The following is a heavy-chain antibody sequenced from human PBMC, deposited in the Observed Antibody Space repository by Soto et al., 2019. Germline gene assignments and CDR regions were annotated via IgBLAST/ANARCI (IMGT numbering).Heavy chain of an antibody. Sequence: ASVKVSWKASGGTFSSYAISWVRQAPGQGLEWMGGIIPIFGTATYAQKFQGRVTITADESTSTAYMELSSLRSEDTAVYYCASERDTASSPRPFDYWGQGTLVTVSS. CDR3: ASERDTASSPRPFDY. CDR2: IIPIFGTA. J-gene: IGHJ4*02. D-gene: IGHD5-18*01. V-gene: IGHV1-69*13. CDR1: GGTFSSYA.